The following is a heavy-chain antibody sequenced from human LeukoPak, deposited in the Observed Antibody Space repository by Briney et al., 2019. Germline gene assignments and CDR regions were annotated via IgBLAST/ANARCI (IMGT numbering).Heavy chain of an antibody. CDR1: GFTFSSYT. J-gene: IGHJ6*03. CDR3: ARGLNAKDYMDV. Sequence: PGGSLRLSCAASGFTFSSYTMNWVRQAPGKGLEWVSSISSFSSYIYYADSVKGRFTISRDNAKTPLYLQMSSLRAEDAAVYYCARGLNAKDYMDVWGKGTTVTVSS. CDR2: ISSFSSYI. D-gene: IGHD3-16*01. V-gene: IGHV3-21*01.